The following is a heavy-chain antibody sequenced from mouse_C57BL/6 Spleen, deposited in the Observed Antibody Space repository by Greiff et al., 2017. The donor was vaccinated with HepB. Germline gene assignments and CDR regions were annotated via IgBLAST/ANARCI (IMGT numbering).Heavy chain of an antibody. V-gene: IGHV1-72*01. CDR3: ARSSGPETGTKAMDY. Sequence: QVQLKQPGAELVKPGASVKLSCKASGYTFTSYWMHWVKQRPGRGLEWIGRIDPNSGGTKYNEKFKSKATLTVDKPSSTAYMQLSSLTSEDSAVYYCARSSGPETGTKAMDYWGQGTSVTVSS. CDR2: IDPNSGGT. D-gene: IGHD4-1*01. J-gene: IGHJ4*01. CDR1: GYTFTSYW.